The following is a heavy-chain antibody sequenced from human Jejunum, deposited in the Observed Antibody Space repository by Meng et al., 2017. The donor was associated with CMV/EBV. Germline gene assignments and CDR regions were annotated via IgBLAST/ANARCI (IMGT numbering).Heavy chain of an antibody. CDR3: TTLYGDSIS. CDR1: GGSIRNDQG. Sequence: QVQLRGPGPGLVKPSGTLSLTCDVYGGSIRNDQGWSWVRQAPGKGLEWIGEIYHSGRTNYNPSVKSRVSMSVDKSQNHFSLRLSSVTAADTAVYYCTTLYGDSISWGQGTLVTVSS. D-gene: IGHD4-17*01. J-gene: IGHJ4*02. CDR2: IYHSGRT. V-gene: IGHV4-4*02.